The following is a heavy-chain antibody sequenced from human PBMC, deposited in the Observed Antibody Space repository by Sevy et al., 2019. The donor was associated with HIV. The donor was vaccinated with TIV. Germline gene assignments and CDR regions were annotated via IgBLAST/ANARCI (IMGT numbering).Heavy chain of an antibody. CDR2: ISHSRST. V-gene: IGHV4-59*01. D-gene: IGHD3-22*01. CDR3: TRDFYDNRPRGFDP. J-gene: IGHJ5*02. Sequence: SETLSLTCTDSGDSISSSFWSWIRQPPGKGLEWIGYISHSRSTNYSPSLKSRVTISVDTSKNQFSLKVKSVTAADTAVYYCTRDFYDNRPRGFDPWGQGILVTVSS. CDR1: GDSISSSF.